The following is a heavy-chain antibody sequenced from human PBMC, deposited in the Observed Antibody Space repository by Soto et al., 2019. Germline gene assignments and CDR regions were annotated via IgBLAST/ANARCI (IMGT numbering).Heavy chain of an antibody. CDR1: GFSLSTSGVG. Sequence: QITLKESGPTLVKPTQTLTLTCTFSGFSLSTSGVGVGWIRQPPGKALEWLALIYWDDDKRYSPSLKSRLTITKDTSKNQVVLTMTNMDPVDTATYYCAHTFTNYYDSSGYYYPFDYWGRGTLVTVSS. J-gene: IGHJ4*02. CDR3: AHTFTNYYDSSGYYYPFDY. CDR2: IYWDDDK. V-gene: IGHV2-5*02. D-gene: IGHD3-22*01.